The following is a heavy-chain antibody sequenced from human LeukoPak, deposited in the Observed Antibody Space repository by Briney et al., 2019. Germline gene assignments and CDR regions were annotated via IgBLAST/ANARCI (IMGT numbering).Heavy chain of an antibody. CDR2: IIPIFGTA. J-gene: IGHJ4*02. Sequence: ASVKVSCKASGGTFSSYAISWVRQAPGQGLEWMGGIIPIFGTANYAQKFQGRVTITTDESTSTAYMELSSLRSEDTAVYYCARDLIVVGATNGGGTLFDWGQGTLVTVSS. D-gene: IGHD1-26*01. CDR1: GGTFSSYA. CDR3: ARDLIVVGATNGGGTLFD. V-gene: IGHV1-69*05.